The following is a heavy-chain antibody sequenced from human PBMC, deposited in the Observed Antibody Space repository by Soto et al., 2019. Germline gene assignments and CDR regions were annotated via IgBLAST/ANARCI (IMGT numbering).Heavy chain of an antibody. J-gene: IGHJ1*01. Sequence: QVQLVESGGGEVQPGTSLRLSCVGSGFTFRSYVIHWVRQAPGKGLEWVALTSYDGSNKDYGDSVKGRFTISRENSRNSVDLQRDSLRREDAALYYCARWGTAGGLDVWGQGTLVSVSS. CDR1: GFTFRSYV. CDR2: TSYDGSNK. CDR3: ARWGTAGGLDV. V-gene: IGHV3-30*19. D-gene: IGHD3-16*01.